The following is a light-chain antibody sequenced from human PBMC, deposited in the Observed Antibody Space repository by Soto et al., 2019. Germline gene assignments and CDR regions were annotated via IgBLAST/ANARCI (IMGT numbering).Light chain of an antibody. CDR3: SSYTSSRTYV. Sequence: QSVLTQPASVSGSRGQSITISCTGTSSDVGAYSYVSWYQQHPGKAPKLIIYDVSDRPSGISNRFSGSKSDDTASLTISGLQAEDEAEYYCSSYTSSRTYVFGTGTKVTVL. CDR1: SSDVGAYSY. J-gene: IGLJ1*01. CDR2: DVS. V-gene: IGLV2-14*01.